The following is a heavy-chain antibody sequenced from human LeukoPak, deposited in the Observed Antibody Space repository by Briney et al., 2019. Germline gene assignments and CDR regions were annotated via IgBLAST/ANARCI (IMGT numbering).Heavy chain of an antibody. CDR3: ARRATVILGNWFDP. D-gene: IGHD4-17*01. CDR2: IYYSGST. V-gene: IGHV4-39*01. CDR1: GGSISSSSYY. J-gene: IGHJ5*02. Sequence: PSETLSLTCTVSGGSISSSSYYWGWIRQPPGKGLEWIGSIYYSGSTYYNPSLKSRVTISVDTSKNQFSLKLSSVTAADTAVYYCARRATVILGNWFDPWGQGTLVTVSS.